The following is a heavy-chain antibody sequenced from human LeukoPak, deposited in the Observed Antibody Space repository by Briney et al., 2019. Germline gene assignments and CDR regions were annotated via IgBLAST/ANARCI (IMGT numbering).Heavy chain of an antibody. CDR3: ARDRMTDDAFDI. J-gene: IGHJ3*02. Sequence: ASVKVSCKASGYTFTSYGISWVRQAPGQGLEWMGWISAYNGNTNYAQKLQGRVTMTTDTSTSTAYLELRSLRSDDTAVYYCARDRMTDDAFDIWGQGTMVTVSS. V-gene: IGHV1-18*01. CDR2: ISAYNGNT. CDR1: GYTFTSYG. D-gene: IGHD2-8*01.